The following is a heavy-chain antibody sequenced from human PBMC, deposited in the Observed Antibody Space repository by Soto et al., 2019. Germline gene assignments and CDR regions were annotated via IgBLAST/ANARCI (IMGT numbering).Heavy chain of an antibody. CDR2: IYHSGST. J-gene: IGHJ4*02. V-gene: IGHV4-30-2*02. D-gene: IGHD5-12*01. CDR1: GRSISSGGYS. CDR3: AAEGGLPRYF. Sequence: RSETLSLTCAISGRSISSGGYSWSWIRQPPGKGLEWIGYIYHSGSTYYNPSLKSRVTISVDRSKNQFSMKLSSVTAADTAVYYCAAEGGLPRYFWGQGTLVTVSS.